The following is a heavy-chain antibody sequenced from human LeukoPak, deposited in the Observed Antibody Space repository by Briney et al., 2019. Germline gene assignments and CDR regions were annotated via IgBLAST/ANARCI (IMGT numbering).Heavy chain of an antibody. D-gene: IGHD3-10*01. Sequence: ASVKVSCKASGYTFTGSYMHWVRQAPGQGLEWVGWINLNSGGTNDAEKFQGRATMTRDTSISTAYMELSSLRSDDTAVYYCARPSGGSGRWGDNWFDPWGQGTLVTVSS. V-gene: IGHV1-2*02. CDR3: ARPSGGSGRWGDNWFDP. J-gene: IGHJ5*02. CDR2: INLNSGGT. CDR1: GYTFTGSY.